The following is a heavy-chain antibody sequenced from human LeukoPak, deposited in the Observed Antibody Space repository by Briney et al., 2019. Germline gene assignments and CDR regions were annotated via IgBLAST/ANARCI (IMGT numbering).Heavy chain of an antibody. D-gene: IGHD6-13*01. J-gene: IGHJ4*02. CDR3: ARGSSAFCYLDY. V-gene: IGHV3-21*04. CDR1: GFTFSSYS. CDR2: ITSSGRYI. Sequence: GGSLRLSCAASGFTFSSYSMNWVRQAPGKGLEWVSSITSSGRYIYYADSVKGRFTISRDNSKNTVYLQMNSLRAEDTAIYYCARGSSAFCYLDYWGQGTLVTVSS.